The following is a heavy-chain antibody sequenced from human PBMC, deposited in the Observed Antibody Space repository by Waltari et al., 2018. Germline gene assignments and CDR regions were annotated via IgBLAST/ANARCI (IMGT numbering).Heavy chain of an antibody. Sequence: QVQLVQSGAEGKKPGASVKVSCKASGYNFNSYAMHWVRQAPGQRLEWMGWINAGNGNTKYSQKFQGRVTITRDTSASTAYMELSSLRSEDTAVYYCARADRRLIAAAALFDYWGQGTLVTVSS. CDR1: GYNFNSYA. CDR3: ARADRRLIAAAALFDY. V-gene: IGHV1-3*01. D-gene: IGHD6-13*01. J-gene: IGHJ4*02. CDR2: INAGNGNT.